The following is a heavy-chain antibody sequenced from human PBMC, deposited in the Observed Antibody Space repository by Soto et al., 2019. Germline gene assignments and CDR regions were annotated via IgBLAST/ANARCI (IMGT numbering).Heavy chain of an antibody. D-gene: IGHD6-19*01. J-gene: IGHJ6*02. CDR1: GFTFSNAW. Sequence: GGSLRLSCAASGFTFSNAWMSWVRQAPGKGLEWVGRIKSKTDGGTPDYAAHVKVRFTMSRDDSNITLYLQMNSLKTEDTAVYDCTTDWDSSCWYDGMDVWGQGTTVTVSS. V-gene: IGHV3-15*01. CDR2: IKSKTDGGTP. CDR3: TTDWDSSCWYDGMDV.